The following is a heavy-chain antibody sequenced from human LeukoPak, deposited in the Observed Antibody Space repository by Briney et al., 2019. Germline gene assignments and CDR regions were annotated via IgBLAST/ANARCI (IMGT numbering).Heavy chain of an antibody. CDR1: GGSISSYY. J-gene: IGHJ4*02. CDR2: IYYSGST. Sequence: SETLSLTCTVSGGSISSYYWSWIRQPPGKGLEWIGYIYYSGSTNYNPSLKSRVTISVDTSKNQFSLKLSSVTAADTAVYYCARQDSSGYLSEYWGQGTLVTVS. D-gene: IGHD3-22*01. V-gene: IGHV4-59*08. CDR3: ARQDSSGYLSEY.